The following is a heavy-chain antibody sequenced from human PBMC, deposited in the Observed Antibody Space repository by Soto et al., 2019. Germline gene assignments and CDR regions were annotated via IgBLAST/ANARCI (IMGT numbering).Heavy chain of an antibody. J-gene: IGHJ6*02. Sequence: EVQLLESGGGLVQPGGSLRLSCAASGFTFSNYGMSWVRQAPGKGLEWVLAISASGGSTYYADSVKPRFTISRDNSENTLYLQLDSLRAEDTAVYYCANPPSYYDSSGYYGYYYYGMDVWGQGTTVTVSS. V-gene: IGHV3-23*01. D-gene: IGHD3-22*01. CDR2: ISASGGST. CDR3: ANPPSYYDSSGYYGYYYYGMDV. CDR1: GFTFSNYG.